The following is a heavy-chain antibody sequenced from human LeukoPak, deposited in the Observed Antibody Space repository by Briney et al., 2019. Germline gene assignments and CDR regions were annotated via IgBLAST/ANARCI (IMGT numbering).Heavy chain of an antibody. CDR3: ATTTIRLGY. V-gene: IGHV4-39*07. Sequence: PSETLSLTCTVSGGSISSSSHYWGWIRQPPGKGLEWIGSVYYRGSTYHNPSLKSRVTISVDTSKNQFSLKLSSVTAADTAVYYCATTTIRLGYWGQGTLVTVSS. D-gene: IGHD1-26*01. CDR1: GGSISSSSHY. CDR2: VYYRGST. J-gene: IGHJ4*02.